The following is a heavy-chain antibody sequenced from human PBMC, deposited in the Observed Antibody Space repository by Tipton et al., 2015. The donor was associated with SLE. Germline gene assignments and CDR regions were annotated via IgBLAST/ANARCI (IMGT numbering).Heavy chain of an antibody. CDR1: GGSITSGGYY. D-gene: IGHD1-26*01. CDR2: ISSSGAT. J-gene: IGHJ5*01. CDR3: ARDFRANGNRCDP. Sequence: LRLSCLVSGGSITSGGYYWSWIRQPAGKGLEWIGRISSSGATNYNPSLQSRVTMSVDTSKHQFSLKLSSVTAADTAMYYCARDFRANGNRCDPRGQGTLVTVSS. V-gene: IGHV4-61*02.